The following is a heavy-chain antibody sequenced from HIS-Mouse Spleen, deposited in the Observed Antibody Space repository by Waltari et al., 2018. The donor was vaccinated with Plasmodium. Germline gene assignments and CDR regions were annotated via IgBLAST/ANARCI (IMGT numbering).Heavy chain of an antibody. CDR1: GGSISSGGYY. D-gene: IGHD6-13*01. CDR2: IYYSGST. J-gene: IGHJ4*02. CDR3: ARSIAATVTFYLDY. V-gene: IGHV4-31*03. Sequence: QVQLQESGPGLVKPSQTLSLTCTVSGGSISSGGYYWSWIRQHPGKGLEWIGYIYYSGSTYYNPSLKSRVTISVDTSKNQFSLKLSSVTAADTAVYYCARSIAATVTFYLDYWGQGTLVTVSS.